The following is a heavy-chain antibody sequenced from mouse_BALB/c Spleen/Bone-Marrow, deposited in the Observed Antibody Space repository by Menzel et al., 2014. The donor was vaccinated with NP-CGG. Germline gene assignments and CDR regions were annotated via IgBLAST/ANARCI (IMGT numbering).Heavy chain of an antibody. V-gene: IGHV5-12*02. J-gene: IGHJ2*01. CDR3: ARHSDYDYFDY. Sequence: DVKLVESGGGLVQPGGSLKLSCATSGFTFSDYYMYWVRQTPEKRLEGVAYISNGGGSTYYPDTVKGRFTISRDNAKNTLYLQMSRLKSEDTAMYYCARHSDYDYFDYWGQGTTLTVSS. CDR1: GFTFSDYY. CDR2: ISNGGGST. D-gene: IGHD2-4*01.